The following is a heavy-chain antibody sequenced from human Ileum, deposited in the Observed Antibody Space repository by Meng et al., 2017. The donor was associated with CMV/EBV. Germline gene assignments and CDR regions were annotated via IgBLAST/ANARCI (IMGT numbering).Heavy chain of an antibody. CDR2: ISSTGTYI. CDR3: ANQLPWNYFYGMAV. CDR1: GFTFSSSN. Sequence: GESLKISCAASGFTFSSSNMNWVRQAPGKGLEWVSSISSTGTYIYYADSLKGRFTISRDNAKNSLYLQMNGLRAEDSAVYYCANQLPWNYFYGMAVWGQGNTV. J-gene: IGHJ6*02. V-gene: IGHV3-21*01. D-gene: IGHD2-2*01.